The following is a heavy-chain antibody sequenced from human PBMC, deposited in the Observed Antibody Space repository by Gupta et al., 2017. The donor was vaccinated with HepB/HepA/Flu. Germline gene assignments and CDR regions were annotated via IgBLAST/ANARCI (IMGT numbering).Heavy chain of an antibody. D-gene: IGHD3-16*01. V-gene: IGHV1-8*01. J-gene: IGHJ3*02. CDR2: INPNSGDP. Sequence: QVQLVQSGAAARKPGASVKVSCRSSGYIFTNYDINWVRQAPGQGLEWMGWINPNSGDPGYAQQFQGRVTITRSTSISTAYMELSSLTSEDTAVYYCARFIRSLGLGAFDIWGQGTKVTVSS. CDR1: GYIFTNYD. CDR3: ARFIRSLGLGAFDI.